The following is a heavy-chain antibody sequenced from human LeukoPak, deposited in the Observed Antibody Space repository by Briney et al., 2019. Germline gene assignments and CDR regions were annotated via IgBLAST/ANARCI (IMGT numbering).Heavy chain of an antibody. CDR3: ARTDYTTDY. V-gene: IGHV4-39*01. CDR1: GGSISSSGYF. D-gene: IGHD4-11*01. CDR2: IYYSGST. Sequence: SETLSLTCTVSGGSISSSGYFWGWIRQPPGKGLEWIGSIYYSGSTYYNPSLKSRVTISVDTSNNQFSLKLSSVTAADTAVYYCARTDYTTDYWGQGTLVTVSS. J-gene: IGHJ4*02.